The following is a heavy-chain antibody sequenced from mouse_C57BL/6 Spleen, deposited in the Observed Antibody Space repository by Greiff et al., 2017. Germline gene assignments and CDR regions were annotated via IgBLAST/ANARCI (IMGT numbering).Heavy chain of an antibody. CDR2: INPSSGYT. V-gene: IGHV1-4*01. Sequence: VQLQQSGAELARPGASVKMSCKASGYTFTSYTMHWVKQRPGQGLEWIGYINPSSGYTKYNQKFKDKATLTADKSSSTAYMQLSSLTSEDSAVYYCARESYYAMDYWGQGTSVTVSS. CDR3: ARESYYAMDY. J-gene: IGHJ4*01. CDR1: GYTFTSYT.